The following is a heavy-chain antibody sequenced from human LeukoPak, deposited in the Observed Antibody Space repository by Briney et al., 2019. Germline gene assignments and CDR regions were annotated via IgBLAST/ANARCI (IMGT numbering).Heavy chain of an antibody. Sequence: SETLYLTCTVSGGSISSYYWSWIRQPPGKGLEWIGYIYYSGSTNYNPSLKSRVTISVDTSKNQFSLKLSSVTAADTAVYYCARGPPGGQFDPWGQGTLVTVSS. CDR3: ARGPPGGQFDP. CDR2: IYYSGST. D-gene: IGHD3-10*01. CDR1: GGSISSYY. V-gene: IGHV4-59*01. J-gene: IGHJ5*02.